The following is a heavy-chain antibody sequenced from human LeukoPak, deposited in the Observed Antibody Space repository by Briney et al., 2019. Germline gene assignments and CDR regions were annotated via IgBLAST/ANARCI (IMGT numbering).Heavy chain of an antibody. CDR2: INHSGST. CDR3: ARERKWLLRGVFDY. J-gene: IGHJ4*02. CDR1: GGSFSGYY. Sequence: SETLSLTCAVYGGSFSGYYWSWLRQPPGKGLEWIGEINHSGSTNYNPSLKSRVTISVDTSKNQFSLKLSSVTAADTAVYYCARERKWLLRGVFDYWGQGTLVTVSS. D-gene: IGHD3-22*01. V-gene: IGHV4-34*01.